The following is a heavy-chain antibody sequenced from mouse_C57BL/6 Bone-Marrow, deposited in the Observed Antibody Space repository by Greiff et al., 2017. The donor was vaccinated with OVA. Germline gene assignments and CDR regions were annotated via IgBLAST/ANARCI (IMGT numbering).Heavy chain of an antibody. Sequence: VQLQQSGAELARPGASVKLSCKASGYTFTSYGISWVKQRTGQGLEWIGEIYPRSGNTYYNEKFKGKATLTADKSSSTAYMQLSSLTSEDSAVYYCARFITTPYYFDYWGQGTTLTVSS. D-gene: IGHD1-1*01. V-gene: IGHV1-81*01. CDR2: IYPRSGNT. CDR3: ARFITTPYYFDY. J-gene: IGHJ2*01. CDR1: GYTFTSYG.